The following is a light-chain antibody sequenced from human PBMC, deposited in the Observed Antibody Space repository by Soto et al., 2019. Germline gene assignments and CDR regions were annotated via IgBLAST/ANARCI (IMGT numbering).Light chain of an antibody. CDR2: GAS. V-gene: IGKV3-15*01. J-gene: IGKJ4*01. CDR1: QRVSST. Sequence: PGDRATLFCRASQRVSSTVAWYQQRPGQAPRLLIYGASTRATGIPARFSGSGSGTEFTLTISSLQSEDFAVYYCQQYNDWLTFGGGTKVEIK. CDR3: QQYNDWLT.